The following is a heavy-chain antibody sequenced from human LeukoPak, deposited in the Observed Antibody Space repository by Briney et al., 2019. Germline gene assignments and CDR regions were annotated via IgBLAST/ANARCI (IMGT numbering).Heavy chain of an antibody. V-gene: IGHV1-45*02. CDR1: GYTFTYRY. CDR3: AGTDRLGELSF. Sequence: GASVKVSCKASGYTFTYRYLHWVRQAPGQALEWMGWITPFNGNTNYAQKFQDGVTITRDRSMSTAYMELSSLRSEDTAMYYCAGTDRLGELSFWGQGTLVTVSS. J-gene: IGHJ4*02. D-gene: IGHD3-16*02. CDR2: ITPFNGNT.